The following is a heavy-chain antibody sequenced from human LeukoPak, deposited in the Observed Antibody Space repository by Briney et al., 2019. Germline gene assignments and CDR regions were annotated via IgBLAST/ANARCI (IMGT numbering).Heavy chain of an antibody. V-gene: IGHV3-23*01. Sequence: GSLSLSCAASGFTFSSYAMSWVRQAPGKGLEWVSAISGSGGSTYYADSVKGRFTISRDNSKNTLYLQMNSLRAEDTAVYYCAKVGPPNGSGSYYSFSDYGGQGTLVTVSS. J-gene: IGHJ4*02. CDR2: ISGSGGST. CDR1: GFTFSSYA. CDR3: AKVGPPNGSGSYYSFSDY. D-gene: IGHD3-10*01.